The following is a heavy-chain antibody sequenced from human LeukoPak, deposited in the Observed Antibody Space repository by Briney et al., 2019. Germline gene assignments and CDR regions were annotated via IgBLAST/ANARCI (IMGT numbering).Heavy chain of an antibody. CDR1: GGSFSGYY. CDR3: ARAWWLLLYFDY. J-gene: IGHJ4*02. Sequence: SETLSLTCAVYGGSFSGYYWSWIRQPPGKGLEWIGEINHSGSTNYNPSLKGRVTISVDTSKNQFSLKLSSVTAADTDVYYCARAWWLLLYFDYWGQGTLVTVSS. V-gene: IGHV4-34*01. CDR2: INHSGST. D-gene: IGHD3-22*01.